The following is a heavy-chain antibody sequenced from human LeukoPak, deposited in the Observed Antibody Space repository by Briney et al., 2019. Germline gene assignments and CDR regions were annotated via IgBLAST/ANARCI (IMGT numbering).Heavy chain of an antibody. D-gene: IGHD5-18*01. J-gene: IGHJ4*02. CDR2: ISYDGSNK. Sequence: PGGSLRLSCAASGFTFSSYAMHWVRQAPGKGLERGAVISYDGSNKYYADSVKGRFTISRDNSKNTLYLQKNSLRAEDTAVYYCARGAIYSYGWNDYWGQGTLVTVSS. CDR3: ARGAIYSYGWNDY. V-gene: IGHV3-30*04. CDR1: GFTFSSYA.